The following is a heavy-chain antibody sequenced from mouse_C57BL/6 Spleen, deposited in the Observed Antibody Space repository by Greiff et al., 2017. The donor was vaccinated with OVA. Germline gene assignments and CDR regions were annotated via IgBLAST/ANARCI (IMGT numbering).Heavy chain of an antibody. CDR2: INPNNGGT. CDR3: ARGATVVYFDY. V-gene: IGHV1-18*01. J-gene: IGHJ2*01. CDR1: GYTFTDYN. Sequence: VQLQQSGPELVKPGASVTIPCKASGYTFTDYNMDWVKQSHGKSLEWIGDINPNNGGTIYNQKFKGKATLTVDKSSSTAYMELRSLTSEDTAVYYCARGATVVYFDYWGQGTTLTVSS. D-gene: IGHD1-1*01.